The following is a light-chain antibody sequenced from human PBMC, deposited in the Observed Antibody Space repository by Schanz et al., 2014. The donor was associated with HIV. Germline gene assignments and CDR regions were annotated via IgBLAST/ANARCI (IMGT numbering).Light chain of an antibody. CDR2: DAS. CDR1: QSVSNNY. Sequence: EIVLTQSPATLSLSPGERATLSCRASQSVSNNYLAWYQQKHGQAPRLLMYDASSRATGIPDRFSGSGSGTDFTLTISRLEPEDFAVYYCQHYGNSPPFTFGPGTKVEIK. CDR3: QHYGNSPPFT. J-gene: IGKJ3*01. V-gene: IGKV3-20*01.